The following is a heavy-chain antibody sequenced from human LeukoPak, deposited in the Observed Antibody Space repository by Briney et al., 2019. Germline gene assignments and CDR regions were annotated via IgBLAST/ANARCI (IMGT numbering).Heavy chain of an antibody. D-gene: IGHD5-24*01. CDR2: IRQDGNKK. V-gene: IGHV3-30*02. Sequence: PGGSLRLSCRASGFTFSDYGMHWVRQAPGKGLEWVAFIRQDGNKKYLPDSMKGRFTVSRDNGKNSLFLQMNSLRAEDTAIYYCVRVKGGWLGEKTYDYLGQGTLVTVSP. J-gene: IGHJ4*02. CDR3: VRVKGGWLGEKTYDY. CDR1: GFTFSDYG.